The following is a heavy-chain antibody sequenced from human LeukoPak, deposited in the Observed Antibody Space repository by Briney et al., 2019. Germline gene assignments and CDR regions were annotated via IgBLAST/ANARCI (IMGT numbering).Heavy chain of an antibody. CDR3: AKEGRSGEWGMYV. CDR2: ISYDGSNK. D-gene: IGHD3-10*01. Sequence: GGSLRLSCAASGFTFSSYAMSWVRQAPGKGLEWVAVISYDGSNKYYADSVKGRFTISRDNSKNTLYLQMNSLRAEDTAGYYWAKEGRSGEWGMYVCGQGPTVTVSS. V-gene: IGHV3-30*18. J-gene: IGHJ6*02. CDR1: GFTFSSYA.